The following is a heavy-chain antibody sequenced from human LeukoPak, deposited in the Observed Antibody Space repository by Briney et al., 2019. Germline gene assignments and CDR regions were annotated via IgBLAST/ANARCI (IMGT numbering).Heavy chain of an antibody. CDR1: GGSISSSSYY. V-gene: IGHV4-39*07. CDR3: ARDRMVRGGNWFDP. D-gene: IGHD3-10*01. J-gene: IGHJ5*02. Sequence: PSETLSLTCTVSGGSISSSSYYWGWIRQPPGKGLEWIGSIYYSGSTNYNPSLKSRVTMSVDTSKNQFSLKLSSVTAADTAVYYCARDRMVRGGNWFDPWGQGTQVTVSS. CDR2: IYYSGST.